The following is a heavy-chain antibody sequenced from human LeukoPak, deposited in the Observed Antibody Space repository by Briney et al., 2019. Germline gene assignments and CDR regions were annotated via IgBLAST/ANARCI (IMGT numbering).Heavy chain of an antibody. Sequence: SETLSLTCTVSGGSISGTYYWSWIRQPPGKGLEWIGYISYSGSTNYNPSLKSRVTISVDTSKNQFSLKLISVTAADTAVYYCARLNGGRWGQGTLVTVSS. CDR3: ARLNGGR. V-gene: IGHV4-59*08. J-gene: IGHJ4*02. CDR2: ISYSGST. CDR1: GGSISGTYY. D-gene: IGHD3-10*01.